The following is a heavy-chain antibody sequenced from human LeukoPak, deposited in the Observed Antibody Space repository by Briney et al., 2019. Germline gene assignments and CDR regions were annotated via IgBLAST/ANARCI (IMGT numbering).Heavy chain of an antibody. Sequence: SETLSLLCTVSVGSLSSSSYYWGWIRQPPGKGRERIGSIYYSGSTYYNPSLKSRVTISVDTSKNQFSLKLSSVTAADTAVYYCARADSSGWYGIDYWGQGTLVTVSS. V-gene: IGHV4-39*07. J-gene: IGHJ4*02. CDR3: ARADSSGWYGIDY. CDR2: IYYSGST. CDR1: VGSLSSSSYY. D-gene: IGHD6-19*01.